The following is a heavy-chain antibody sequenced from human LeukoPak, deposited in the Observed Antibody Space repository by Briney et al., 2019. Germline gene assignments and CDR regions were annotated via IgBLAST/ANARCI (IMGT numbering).Heavy chain of an antibody. CDR1: GGSFSGYY. J-gene: IGHJ5*02. D-gene: IGHD3-22*01. CDR2: INHSGST. V-gene: IGHV4-34*01. CDR3: ASLVVIYGGVFDP. Sequence: SETLSLTCAVYGGSFSGYYWSWIRQPPGKGLEWIGEINHSGSTNYNPSLKSRVTISVDTSKNQFSLKLSSVTAADTAVYYCASLVVIYGGVFDPWGQGTLVTVSS.